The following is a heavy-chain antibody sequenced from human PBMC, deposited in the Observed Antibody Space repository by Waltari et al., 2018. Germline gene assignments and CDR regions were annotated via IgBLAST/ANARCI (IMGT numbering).Heavy chain of an antibody. J-gene: IGHJ4*02. D-gene: IGHD6-13*01. CDR3: AREPLSGSSWFDY. CDR2: ISRCSSDI. Sequence: EVQLVESGGGLVKPGGSLRLSCAASGFTFSSYSMHWVRQAPGKGLEWVSSISRCSSDIYYGDSVKGLFTTSRDSAKNSLYLQMNSLRSEDTAVYYCAREPLSGSSWFDYWGQVTLVTVSS. CDR1: GFTFSSYS. V-gene: IGHV3-21*01.